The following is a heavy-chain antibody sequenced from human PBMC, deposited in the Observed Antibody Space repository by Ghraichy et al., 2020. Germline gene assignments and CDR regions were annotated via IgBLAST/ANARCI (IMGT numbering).Heavy chain of an antibody. CDR1: GFTFSNHW. CDR2: VNGDGSDT. Sequence: GESLNISCAASGFTFSNHWMHWVRQAPGKGLMWVSRVNGDGSDTIYADSVKGRFTISRDNAKNTVYLQMNSLRAEDTAIYYCARDRPHNWFDPWGQGTLVTVSS. J-gene: IGHJ5*02. V-gene: IGHV3-74*01. CDR3: ARDRPHNWFDP.